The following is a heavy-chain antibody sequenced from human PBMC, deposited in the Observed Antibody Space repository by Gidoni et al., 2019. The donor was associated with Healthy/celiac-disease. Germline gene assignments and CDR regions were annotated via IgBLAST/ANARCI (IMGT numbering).Heavy chain of an antibody. V-gene: IGHV3-23*01. J-gene: IGHJ4*02. CDR3: AITPDYAPGRDVYFDY. D-gene: IGHD4-17*01. CDR2: ISGSGGST. Sequence: EVQLLESGGGLVQPGGSLRLSCAASGFTFSSYAMSWVRQAPGKGLGWVSAISGSGGSTYYADSVKGRFTISRDNSKNTLYLQMNSLRAEDTAVYYCAITPDYAPGRDVYFDYWGQGTLVTVSS. CDR1: GFTFSSYA.